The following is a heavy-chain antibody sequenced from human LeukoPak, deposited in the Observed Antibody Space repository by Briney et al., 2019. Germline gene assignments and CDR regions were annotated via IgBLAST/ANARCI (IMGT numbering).Heavy chain of an antibody. J-gene: IGHJ4*02. CDR3: ATQNSYGYRPHLGADY. CDR2: ISGSGGST. CDR1: GFTFSSYA. V-gene: IGHV3-23*01. Sequence: GGSLRLSCAASGFTFSSYAMSWVRQAPGKGLEWVSAISGSGGSTYYADSVKGRFTISRDNSKNTLYLQMNSLRAEDTAVYYCATQNSYGYRPHLGADYWCQGTLVTVSS. D-gene: IGHD5-18*01.